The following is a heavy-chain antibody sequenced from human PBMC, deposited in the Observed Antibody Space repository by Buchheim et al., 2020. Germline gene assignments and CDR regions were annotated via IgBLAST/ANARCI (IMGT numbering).Heavy chain of an antibody. J-gene: IGHJ6*02. CDR1: GYTLTELS. CDR2: FDPEDGET. D-gene: IGHD2-15*01. V-gene: IGHV1-24*01. Sequence: QVQLVQSGAEVKKPGASVKVSCKVSGYTLTELSMHWVRQAPGKGLEWMGGFDPEDGETIYAQKFQGRVTMPEDTSTDTAYMELSSLRSEDTAVYYCATPRGYCSGGSCRIDYYGMDIWGQGTT. CDR3: ATPRGYCSGGSCRIDYYGMDI.